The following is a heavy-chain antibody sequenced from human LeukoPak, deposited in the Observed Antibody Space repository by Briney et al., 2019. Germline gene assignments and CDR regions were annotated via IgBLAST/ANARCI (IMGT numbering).Heavy chain of an antibody. V-gene: IGHV3-30-3*01. CDR2: ISYDGSNK. J-gene: IGHJ6*02. CDR1: GFTFSSYA. CDR3: ARDRVITVTNTIMDV. Sequence: GGSLRLSCAASGFTFSSYAMHWVRQAPGKGLEWVAVISYDGSNKYYADSVKGRFTISRDNSKNTLYLQMNSLRAEDTAVYYCARDRVITVTNTIMDVGDQGTTVTVSS. D-gene: IGHD4-17*01.